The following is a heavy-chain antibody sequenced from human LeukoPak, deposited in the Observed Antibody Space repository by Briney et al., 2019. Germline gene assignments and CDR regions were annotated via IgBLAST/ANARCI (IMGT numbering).Heavy chain of an antibody. J-gene: IGHJ4*02. CDR3: ARDRGYYGSGSDARY. CDR1: GYTFTGYC. Sequence: ASVKVSCKASGYTFTGYCMHWVRQAPGQGLEWMGWISAYNGNTNYAQKLQGRVTMTTDTSTSTAYMELRSLRSDDTAVYYCARDRGYYGSGSDARYWGQGTLVTVSS. CDR2: ISAYNGNT. V-gene: IGHV1-18*04. D-gene: IGHD3-10*01.